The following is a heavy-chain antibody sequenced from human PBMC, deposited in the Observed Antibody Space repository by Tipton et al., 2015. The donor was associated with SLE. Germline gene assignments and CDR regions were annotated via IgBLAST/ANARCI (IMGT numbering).Heavy chain of an antibody. CDR3: ARGSVSGRRYFDF. V-gene: IGHV3-66*01. D-gene: IGHD6-19*01. J-gene: IGHJ4*02. CDR1: GVTISSNF. Sequence: GSLRLSCAASGVTISSNFMRWVRQAPGKGLEWVSVFFGADSTYYADSLKGSFLVSSNSSKNTLFLHMNSQRAEDTAVYYCARGSVSGRRYFDFWGQVTLGTVSS. CDR2: FFGADST.